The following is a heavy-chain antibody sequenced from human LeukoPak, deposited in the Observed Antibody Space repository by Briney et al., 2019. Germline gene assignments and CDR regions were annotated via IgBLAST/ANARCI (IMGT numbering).Heavy chain of an antibody. CDR3: ARDLGGFGEFRY. CDR1: GGSINSGDYY. J-gene: IGHJ4*02. CDR2: IYYSGST. V-gene: IGHV4-30-4*01. Sequence: PSQTLSLTCTVSGGSINSGDYYWSWIRLPPGKGLEWIGYIYYSGSTYYNPSLKSRVTISVDTSKNQFSLKLSSVTAAGTAVYYCARDLGGFGEFRYWGQGALVTGSS. D-gene: IGHD3-10*01.